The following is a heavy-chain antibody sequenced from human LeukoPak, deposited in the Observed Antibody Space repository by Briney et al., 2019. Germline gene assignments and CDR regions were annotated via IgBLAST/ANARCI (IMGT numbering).Heavy chain of an antibody. CDR3: AKDLVVVVPAANLDY. V-gene: IGHV3-30*02. CDR2: IRYDGSNK. Sequence: GGSLRLSCAASGFTFSSYGMHWVRQAPGKGLEWVAFIRYDGSNKYYADSVKGRFTISRDNSKNTLYLQMNSLRAEDTAVYCCAKDLVVVVPAANLDYWAREPWSPSPQ. J-gene: IGHJ4*02. CDR1: GFTFSSYG. D-gene: IGHD2-2*01.